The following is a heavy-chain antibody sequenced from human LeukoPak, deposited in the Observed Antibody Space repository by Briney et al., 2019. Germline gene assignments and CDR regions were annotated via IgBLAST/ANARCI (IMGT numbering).Heavy chain of an antibody. Sequence: GASVKVSCEASGYTFTGYYIHWVRQAPGQGLEWMGWINPNSGGTNYAQKFQGRVTMTIDTSISSAYMEVNSLRSDDTAVYYCATILGGSSLAYLDCWGQGTLVTVSS. CDR1: GYTFTGYY. CDR2: INPNSGGT. CDR3: ATILGGSSLAYLDC. D-gene: IGHD1-26*01. J-gene: IGHJ4*02. V-gene: IGHV1-2*02.